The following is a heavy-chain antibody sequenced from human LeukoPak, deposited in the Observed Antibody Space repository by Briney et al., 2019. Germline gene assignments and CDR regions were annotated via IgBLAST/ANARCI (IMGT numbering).Heavy chain of an antibody. J-gene: IGHJ1*01. CDR1: GFTFDDYA. Sequence: GGSLRLSCAASGFTFDDYAMHWVRQAPGKGLEWVSLISWDGGSTYYADSVKGRFTISRDNSKNSLYLQMNSLRAEDTALYYCAKPYSSSWYDFEYFQHWGQGTLVTVSS. CDR2: ISWDGGST. D-gene: IGHD6-13*01. CDR3: AKPYSSSWYDFEYFQH. V-gene: IGHV3-43D*03.